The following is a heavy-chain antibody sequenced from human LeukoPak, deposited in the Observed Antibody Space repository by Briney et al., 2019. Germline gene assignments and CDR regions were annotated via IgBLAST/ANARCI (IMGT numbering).Heavy chain of an antibody. D-gene: IGHD6-13*01. CDR2: IYYSGRT. CDR3: ARRIAAADAFDY. V-gene: IGHV4-59*08. CDR1: GGSIGSYY. J-gene: IGHJ4*02. Sequence: KPSETLSLTCTVSGGSIGSYYWSWIRQPPGKGLEWIAYIYYSGRTNYNPSLKSRVTISVDTSKNQFSLKLNSVTAADTAVYYCARRIAAADAFDYWGQGTLVTVSS.